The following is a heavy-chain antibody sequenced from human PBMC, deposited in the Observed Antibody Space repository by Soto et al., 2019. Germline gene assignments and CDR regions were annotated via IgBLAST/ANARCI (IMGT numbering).Heavy chain of an antibody. Sequence: GSLRLSCAASGFTFSGYAMSWVRQAPGKGLVWVARIKSDGSGTIYADSVKGRLTISRDNARNTLYLQMNSLRAEDTAVYFCARGDGDYYDGNGYLGRHWGQGTLVTVSS. J-gene: IGHJ4*02. CDR3: ARGDGDYYDGNGYLGRH. CDR2: IKSDGSGT. D-gene: IGHD3-22*01. V-gene: IGHV3-74*01. CDR1: GFTFSGYA.